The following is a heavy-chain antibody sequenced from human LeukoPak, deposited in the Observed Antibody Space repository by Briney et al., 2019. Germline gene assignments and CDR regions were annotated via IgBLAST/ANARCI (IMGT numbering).Heavy chain of an antibody. CDR2: IYYTGST. J-gene: IGHJ3*01. Sequence: PSETLSLTCTVSGDSLSSYYWSWIRQPPGKRLEWIGYIYYTGSTNYNPSLKGRVTMSVDTSKNQFSLKLTSVTPADTAVYYCATGGSATVWGQGTMVTVSS. CDR1: GDSLSSYY. CDR3: ATGGSATV. D-gene: IGHD1-26*01. V-gene: IGHV4-59*01.